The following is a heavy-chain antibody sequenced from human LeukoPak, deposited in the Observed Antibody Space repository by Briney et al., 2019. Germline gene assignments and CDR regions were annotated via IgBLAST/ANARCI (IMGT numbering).Heavy chain of an antibody. V-gene: IGHV1-2*02. J-gene: IGHJ4*02. CDR2: INPNSGGT. Sequence: ASVKVSCKASGYSFAGYYMHWVRQAPGQGLEWMGWINPNSGGTNYAQKFQGRVTMTRDTSISTAYMELSRVTSDDTAVYYCAREGAFGFYALDYWGQGTLVIVSS. CDR1: GYSFAGYY. D-gene: IGHD2/OR15-2a*01. CDR3: AREGAFGFYALDY.